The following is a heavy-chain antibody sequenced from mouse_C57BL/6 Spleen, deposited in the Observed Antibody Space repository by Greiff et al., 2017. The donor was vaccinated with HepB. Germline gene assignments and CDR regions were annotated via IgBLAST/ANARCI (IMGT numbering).Heavy chain of an antibody. J-gene: IGHJ4*01. CDR2: IYPGSGST. CDR3: ATSYYSPYYAMDY. V-gene: IGHV1-55*01. CDR1: GYTFTSYW. D-gene: IGHD2-12*01. Sequence: QVHVKQPGAELVKPGASVKMSCKASGYTFTSYWITWVKQRPGQGLEWIGDIYPGSGSTNYNEKFKSKATLTVDTSSSTAYMQLSSLTSEDSAVYYCATSYYSPYYAMDYWGQGTSVTVSS.